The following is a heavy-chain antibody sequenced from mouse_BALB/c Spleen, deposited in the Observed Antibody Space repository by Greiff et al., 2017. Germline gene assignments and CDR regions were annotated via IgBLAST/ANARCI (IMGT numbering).Heavy chain of an antibody. V-gene: IGHV1S29*02. CDR2: IYPYNGGT. Sequence: VQLQQSGPELVKPGASVKISCKASGYTFTDYNMHWVKQSHGKSLEWIGYIYPYNGGTGYNQKFKSKATLTVDNSSSTAYMELRSLTSEDSAVYYCARFYYITTVVYWYFDVWGAGTTVTVSS. CDR3: ARFYYITTVVYWYFDV. D-gene: IGHD1-1*01. J-gene: IGHJ1*01. CDR1: GYTFTDYN.